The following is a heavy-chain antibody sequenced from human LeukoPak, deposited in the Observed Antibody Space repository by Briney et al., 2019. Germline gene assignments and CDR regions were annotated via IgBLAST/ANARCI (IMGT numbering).Heavy chain of an antibody. CDR3: ARDTNRAAREGFDP. CDR2: IYYSGPT. Sequence: SQTLSLTRTVYAGSISSSSYYWGWIRHPPRKGLELIGSIYYSGPTYYNPSLKSRATISTDTSNNQFSLKLCSVTPAHTAVDYCARDTNRAAREGFDPWGQGTLVTVSS. J-gene: IGHJ5*02. CDR1: AGSISSSSYY. D-gene: IGHD6-6*01. V-gene: IGHV4-39*07.